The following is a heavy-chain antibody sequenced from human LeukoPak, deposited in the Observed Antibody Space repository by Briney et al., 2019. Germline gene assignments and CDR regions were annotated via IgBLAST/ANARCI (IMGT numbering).Heavy chain of an antibody. V-gene: IGHV3-23*01. CDR1: GFTFSSYA. Sequence: PGGSLRLSCAASGFTFSSYAMSWVRQAPGKGLEWVSAISGSGGSTYYADSVKGRFTISRDNSKNTLYLQMNSLRAEDTAVYYCAKSGVGATTRAFYFDYWGQGTLVTVSS. CDR2: ISGSGGST. J-gene: IGHJ4*02. D-gene: IGHD1-26*01. CDR3: AKSGVGATTRAFYFDY.